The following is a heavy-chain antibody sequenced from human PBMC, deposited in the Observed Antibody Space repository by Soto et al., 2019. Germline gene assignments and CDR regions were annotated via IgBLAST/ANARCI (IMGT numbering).Heavy chain of an antibody. J-gene: IGHJ4*02. V-gene: IGHV5-51*01. D-gene: IGHD1-26*01. Sequence: GESLKISCKASEYSFTSYWIGWVRQMPGKGLEWMGIIYPGDSDTRYSPSFQGQVTISADKSISTAYLQWSSLKASDTAMYYCARRRDIMGATDFDYWGQGTLVTVSS. CDR3: ARRRDIMGATDFDY. CDR1: EYSFTSYW. CDR2: IYPGDSDT.